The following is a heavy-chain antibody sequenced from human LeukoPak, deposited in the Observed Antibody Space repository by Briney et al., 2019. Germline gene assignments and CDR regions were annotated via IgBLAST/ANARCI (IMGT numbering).Heavy chain of an antibody. CDR1: GGSISSYY. V-gene: IGHV4-4*07. Sequence: KTSETLPLTCTVSGGSISSYYWSWIRQPAGKGLEWIGRIYTSGSTNYNPSLKSRVTMSVDTSKNQFSLKLSSVTAADTAVYYCARDYYYGSGSYYNELNWFDPWGQGTLVTVSS. CDR3: ARDYYYGSGSYYNELNWFDP. J-gene: IGHJ5*02. D-gene: IGHD3-10*01. CDR2: IYTSGST.